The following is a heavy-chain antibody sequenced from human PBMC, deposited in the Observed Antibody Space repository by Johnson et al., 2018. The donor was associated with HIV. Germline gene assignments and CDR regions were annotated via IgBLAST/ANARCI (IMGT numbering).Heavy chain of an antibody. Sequence: VQLVESGGGLVQPGGSLKLSCAASGFTFSGSAMHWVRQASGKGLEWVGRIRSKANSYATAYAASVNGRFTIARDDSKNTAYLQMNSLKTEDTAVYYCTRHDGLRLGELSSDAFDIWGQGTMVTVSS. J-gene: IGHJ3*02. V-gene: IGHV3-73*01. CDR3: TRHDGLRLGELSSDAFDI. CDR2: IRSKANSYAT. D-gene: IGHD3-16*02. CDR1: GFTFSGSA.